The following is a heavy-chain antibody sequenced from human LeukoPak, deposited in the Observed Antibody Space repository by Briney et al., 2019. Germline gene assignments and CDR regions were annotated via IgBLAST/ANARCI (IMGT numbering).Heavy chain of an antibody. CDR2: IIPIFGTA. Sequence: GASVKVSCEASGGTFSSYAISWVRQAPGQGLEWMGGIIPIFGTANYAQKFQGRVTITTDESTSTAYMELSSLRSEDTAVYYCASPSEGSGTLEYFQHWGQGTLVTVSS. V-gene: IGHV1-69*05. D-gene: IGHD3-10*01. J-gene: IGHJ1*01. CDR3: ASPSEGSGTLEYFQH. CDR1: GGTFSSYA.